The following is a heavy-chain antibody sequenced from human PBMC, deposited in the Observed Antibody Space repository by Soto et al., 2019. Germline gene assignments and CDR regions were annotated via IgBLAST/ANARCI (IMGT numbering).Heavy chain of an antibody. J-gene: IGHJ6*02. CDR2: ITSNGGNT. CDR3: ARRIPFGYGMDV. D-gene: IGHD2-21*01. Sequence: EVQLVESGGGLVQPGGSLRLSCAASGFTFSSYAMHWVRQAPGKGLEYVSAITSNGGNTDYASSVKGRFTISRDNSKTTLYLQMGSLRAEDMAVYYCARRIPFGYGMDVWCQGTTVTVSS. CDR1: GFTFSSYA. V-gene: IGHV3-64*01.